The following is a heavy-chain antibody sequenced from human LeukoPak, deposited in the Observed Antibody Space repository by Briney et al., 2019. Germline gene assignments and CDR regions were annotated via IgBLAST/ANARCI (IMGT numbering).Heavy chain of an antibody. CDR2: MKGDGSER. CDR3: ATETIGRHYDY. Sequence: GGSLRLSCAASGPEFSTHWMSWVRQAPGKGLEWVANMKGDGSERYYVDAVKGRFTISRDNAKNSVYLQMNSVRPDDTAVYYCATETIGRHYDYWGQGTLLTVSS. J-gene: IGHJ4*02. D-gene: IGHD1-14*01. V-gene: IGHV3-7*01. CDR1: GPEFSTHW.